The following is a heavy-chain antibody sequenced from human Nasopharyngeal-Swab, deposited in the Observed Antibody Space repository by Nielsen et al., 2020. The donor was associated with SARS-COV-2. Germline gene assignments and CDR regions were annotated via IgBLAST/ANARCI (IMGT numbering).Heavy chain of an antibody. CDR2: IYYSGST. Sequence: RQASGKGLEWIGYIYYSGSTNYNPSLKSRVTISVDTSKNQFSLKLSSVTAADTAVYYCARGGSGWSTTFGYWGQGTLVTVSS. V-gene: IGHV4-59*01. D-gene: IGHD6-19*01. CDR3: ARGGSGWSTTFGY. J-gene: IGHJ4*02.